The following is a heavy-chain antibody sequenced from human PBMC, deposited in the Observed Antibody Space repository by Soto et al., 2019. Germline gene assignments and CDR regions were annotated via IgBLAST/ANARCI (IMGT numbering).Heavy chain of an antibody. CDR2: IIPIFGTA. CDR3: ASWGSSIAAAGTGGSNWFDP. V-gene: IGHV1-69*13. Sequence: SVKVSCKASEGTFSSYAISWVPQAPGQGLEWMGGIIPIFGTANDAQKFQGRVTITADECTSTAYMELSSLRSEDTAVYYCASWGSSIAAAGTGGSNWFDPWGQGTLVTVSS. CDR1: EGTFSSYA. D-gene: IGHD6-13*01. J-gene: IGHJ5*02.